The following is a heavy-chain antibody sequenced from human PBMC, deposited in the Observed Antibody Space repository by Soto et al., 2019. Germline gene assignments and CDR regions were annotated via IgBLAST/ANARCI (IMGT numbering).Heavy chain of an antibody. J-gene: IGHJ6*02. Sequence: PSETLSLTCAVSGGSISSSNWWSWVRQPPGKGLEWIGEIYHSGSTNYNPSLKSRVTISVDKSKNQFPLKLSSVTAADTAVYYCARGSSNLYYYYGMDVWGQGTTVTVSS. D-gene: IGHD6-13*01. CDR3: ARGSSNLYYYYGMDV. CDR1: GGSISSSNW. CDR2: IYHSGST. V-gene: IGHV4-4*02.